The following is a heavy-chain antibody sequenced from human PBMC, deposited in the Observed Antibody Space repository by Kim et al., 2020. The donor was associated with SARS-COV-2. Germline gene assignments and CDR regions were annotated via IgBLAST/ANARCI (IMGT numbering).Heavy chain of an antibody. CDR1: GFTFSDFA. Sequence: GGSLRLSCAVSGFTFSDFAIHWVRRAPGKGLEYVSATTRSGDGSFYADSVEGSFTISRDNSKNTLDLQMTSLRLEDTSVYYWVRYGRNDGAVPWGQGTLVIVSS. J-gene: IGHJ5*02. CDR3: VRYGRNDGAVP. V-gene: IGHV3-64D*06. CDR2: TTRSGDGS. D-gene: IGHD1-1*01.